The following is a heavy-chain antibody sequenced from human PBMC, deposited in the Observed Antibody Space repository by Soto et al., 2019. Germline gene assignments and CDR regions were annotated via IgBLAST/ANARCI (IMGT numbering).Heavy chain of an antibody. CDR2: IYYSGST. J-gene: IGHJ5*02. Sequence: ETLSLTCTVSGGSISSYYWSWIRQPPGKGLEWIGYIYYSGSTYYNPSLKSRVTISVDTSKNQFSLRLGSVTAADTAVSYCANLPWADNGGISAPWGQEPWSPSPQ. D-gene: IGHD2-15*01. V-gene: IGHV4-59*01. CDR3: ANLPWADNGGISAP. CDR1: GGSISSYY.